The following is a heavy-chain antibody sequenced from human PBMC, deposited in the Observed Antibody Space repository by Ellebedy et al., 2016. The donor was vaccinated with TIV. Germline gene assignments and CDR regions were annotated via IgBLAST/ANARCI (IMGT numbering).Heavy chain of an antibody. CDR1: GYTFGSYS. CDR2: INAGNGYT. Sequence: ASVKVSXXASGYTFGSYSLHWVRQAPGQRLEWMGYINAGNGYTKYSQKFQGRVTFTRVTSATTAYMELSSLRSEDTAVYYCARDLCSGGTCYYFDYWGQGTLVTVSS. J-gene: IGHJ4*02. V-gene: IGHV1-3*01. CDR3: ARDLCSGGTCYYFDY. D-gene: IGHD2-15*01.